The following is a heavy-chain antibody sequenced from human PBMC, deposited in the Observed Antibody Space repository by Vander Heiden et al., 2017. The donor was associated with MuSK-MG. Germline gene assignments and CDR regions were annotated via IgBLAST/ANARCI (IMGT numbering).Heavy chain of an antibody. CDR2: ISSSSSTI. J-gene: IGHJ4*01. Sequence: EVQLVESGGGLVQPGGSLRLSCAASAFTFSSYRMHWARQAPGRGLEWVSYISSSSSTIYSADSVKGRFTISRDNAKNSLYLQMNSLRAEDTALYYCARAFSGDTFGYYYWGHGTLVTVSS. V-gene: IGHV3-48*01. CDR1: AFTFSSYR. D-gene: IGHD5-18*01. CDR3: ARAFSGDTFGYYY.